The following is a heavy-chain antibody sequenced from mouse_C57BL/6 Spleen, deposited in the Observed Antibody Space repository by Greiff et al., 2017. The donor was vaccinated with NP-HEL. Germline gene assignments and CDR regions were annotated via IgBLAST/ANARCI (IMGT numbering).Heavy chain of an antibody. Sequence: VQLVESGPELVKPGASVKISCKASGYAFSSSWMNWVKQRPGKGLEWIGRIYPGDGDTNYNGKFKGKATLTADKSSSTAYMQLSSLTSEDSAVYFCARVGGNYYGSSYGFAYWGQGTLVTVSA. D-gene: IGHD1-1*01. J-gene: IGHJ3*01. CDR3: ARVGGNYYGSSYGFAY. CDR2: IYPGDGDT. CDR1: GYAFSSSW. V-gene: IGHV1-82*01.